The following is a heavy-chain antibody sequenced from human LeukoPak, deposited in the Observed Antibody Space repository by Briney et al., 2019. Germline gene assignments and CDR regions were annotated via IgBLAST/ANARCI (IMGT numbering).Heavy chain of an antibody. J-gene: IGHJ5*02. CDR1: GGSISSSSYY. V-gene: IGHV4-39*07. CDR2: IYYSGST. Sequence: PSETLSLTCTVSGGSISSSSYYWGWIRQPPGKGLEWIGSIYYSGSTYYNPSLKSRVTMSVDTSKNQFSLKLSSVTAADTAVYYCARDFWSGYYAWFDPWGQGTLVTVSS. CDR3: ARDFWSGYYAWFDP. D-gene: IGHD3-3*01.